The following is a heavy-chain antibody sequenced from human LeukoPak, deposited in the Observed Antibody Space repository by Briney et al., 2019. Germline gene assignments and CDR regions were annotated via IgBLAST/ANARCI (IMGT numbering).Heavy chain of an antibody. Sequence: GGSLRLSCAASGFSFSSYGMHWVRQAPGKGLEWVAVISYDGSNKYYADSVKGRFTISRDNSKNTLYLQMNSLRAEDTAVYYCAKSKGTTGTTGVDYWGQGTLVTVSS. CDR3: AKSKGTTGTTGVDY. J-gene: IGHJ4*02. D-gene: IGHD1-1*01. CDR2: ISYDGSNK. CDR1: GFSFSSYG. V-gene: IGHV3-30*18.